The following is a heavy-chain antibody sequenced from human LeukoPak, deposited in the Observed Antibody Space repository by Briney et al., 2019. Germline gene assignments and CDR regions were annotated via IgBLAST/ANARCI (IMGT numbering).Heavy chain of an antibody. CDR1: GGPVSSSIYY. D-gene: IGHD3-9*01. Sequence: SETLSLTCTVSGGPVSSSIYYWGWIRQPPGKGLEWIGSIYYSGSTSYNPSLKSRVTISVDTSKNQFSLKLTSVTAADTAVYYCASRNDILTGYVFDFWGQGTLVTVSS. V-gene: IGHV4-39*01. CDR3: ASRNDILTGYVFDF. J-gene: IGHJ4*02. CDR2: IYYSGST.